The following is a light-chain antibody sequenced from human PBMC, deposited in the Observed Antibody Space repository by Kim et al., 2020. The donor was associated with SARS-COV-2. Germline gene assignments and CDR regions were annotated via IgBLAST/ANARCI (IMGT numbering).Light chain of an antibody. J-gene: IGKJ2*01. CDR3: QQRSNWPMYT. Sequence: SPGERATLSCRASQSVSSYLAWYQQKPGQAPRLLIYDASNRATGIPARFSGSGSGTDFTLTISSLEPEDFAVYYCQQRSNWPMYTFGQGTKLEI. CDR2: DAS. V-gene: IGKV3-11*01. CDR1: QSVSSY.